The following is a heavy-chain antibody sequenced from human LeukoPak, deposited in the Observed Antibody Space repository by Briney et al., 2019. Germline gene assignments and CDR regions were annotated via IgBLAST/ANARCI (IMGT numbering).Heavy chain of an antibody. CDR3: ASRGSYSPFDY. CDR2: INHSGSA. J-gene: IGHJ4*02. D-gene: IGHD1-26*01. CDR1: GGSFSGYY. Sequence: SETLSLTCAVYGGSFSGYYWSWLRQPPGKGLEWIGEINHSGSANYNPSLTSRVTISVDTSKHQFSLKLSSVTAADTAVYYCASRGSYSPFDYWGQGTLVTVSS. V-gene: IGHV4-34*01.